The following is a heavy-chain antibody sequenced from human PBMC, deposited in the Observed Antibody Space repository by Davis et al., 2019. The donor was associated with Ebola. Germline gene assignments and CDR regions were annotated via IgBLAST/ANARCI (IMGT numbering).Heavy chain of an antibody. CDR2: ISGSGGST. J-gene: IGHJ4*02. Sequence: ESLKISCAASGFTFSSYAMSWVRQAPGKGLEWVSAISGSGGSTYYADSVKGRFTISRDNSKNTLYLQMNSLRAEDTAVYYCAKRVYSSSSALDYWGQGTLVTVSS. D-gene: IGHD6-6*01. V-gene: IGHV3-23*01. CDR3: AKRVYSSSSALDY. CDR1: GFTFSSYA.